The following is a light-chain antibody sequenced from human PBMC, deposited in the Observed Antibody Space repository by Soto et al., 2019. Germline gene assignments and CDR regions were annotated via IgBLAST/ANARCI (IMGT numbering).Light chain of an antibody. V-gene: IGKV3-20*01. CDR3: EQYDSSFT. J-gene: IGKJ4*01. CDR2: GAS. Sequence: IVLTQSPATLSLSPGERATLSCTASQHVTTTYIAWYQQKFGQAPRLLIYGASTRATGTPDRFTGGGFGTDFTLTISRVEPEEFAVYYCEQYDSSFTFGGGTKVEMK. CDR1: QHVTTTY.